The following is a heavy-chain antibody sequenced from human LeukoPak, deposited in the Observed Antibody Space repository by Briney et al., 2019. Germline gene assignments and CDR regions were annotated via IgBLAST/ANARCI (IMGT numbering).Heavy chain of an antibody. D-gene: IGHD2-2*01. CDR1: GGSFSGYY. CDR3: ARVYDCSSTSCYEYFDY. CDR2: INHSGSI. V-gene: IGHV4-34*01. J-gene: IGHJ4*02. Sequence: SETLSFTCAVYGGSFSGYYWSWIRQPPGKGLEWIGEINHSGSINYNPSLKSRVTISVDTSKNQFSLKLSSVTAADTAVYYCARVYDCSSTSCYEYFDYWGQGTLVTVSS.